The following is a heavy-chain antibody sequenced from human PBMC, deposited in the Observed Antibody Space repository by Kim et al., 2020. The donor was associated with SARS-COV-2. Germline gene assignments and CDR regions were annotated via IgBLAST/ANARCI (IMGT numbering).Heavy chain of an antibody. CDR1: EIAFSGYA. D-gene: IGHD6-19*01. J-gene: IGHJ4*02. CDR3: ARDGWYSITSRSFFDY. Sequence: GGSLRLSCIVSEIAFSGYAFHWVRQAPGKGLEWLTSVSYDNKYIYYAGSVKGRFTISRDDSKKTLYLEMNSLRGDDTALYYCARDGWYSITSRSFFDYWGQGAQVTVSS. CDR2: VSYDNKYI. V-gene: IGHV3-30*04.